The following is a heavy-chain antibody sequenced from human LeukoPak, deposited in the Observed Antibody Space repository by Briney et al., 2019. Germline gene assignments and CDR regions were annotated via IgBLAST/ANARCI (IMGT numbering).Heavy chain of an antibody. CDR1: GFTFSSYS. CDR3: ARDGAAAGNHFGVTDAFDI. CDR2: ISSSSSYI. Sequence: GGPLRLSCAASGFTFSSYSMNWVRQAPGKGLEWVSSISSSSSYIYYADSVKGRFTISRDNAKSSLYLQMNSLRAEDTAVYYCARDGAAAGNHFGVTDAFDIWGQGTMVTVSS. D-gene: IGHD6-13*01. J-gene: IGHJ3*02. V-gene: IGHV3-21*01.